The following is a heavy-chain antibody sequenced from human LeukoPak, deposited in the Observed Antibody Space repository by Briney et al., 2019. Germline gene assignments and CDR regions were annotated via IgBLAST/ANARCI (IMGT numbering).Heavy chain of an antibody. Sequence: GESLKISCKGSGYSFTNYWIGWVRQVPGKGLEWMGIIYPGDSDTRYSLSFQGQVTISADKSISTAYLQWSSLKASDTAMYYCARSGTARGIDAFDIWGQGTMVTVSS. J-gene: IGHJ3*02. CDR2: IYPGDSDT. CDR1: GYSFTNYW. V-gene: IGHV5-51*01. CDR3: ARSGTARGIDAFDI. D-gene: IGHD3-10*01.